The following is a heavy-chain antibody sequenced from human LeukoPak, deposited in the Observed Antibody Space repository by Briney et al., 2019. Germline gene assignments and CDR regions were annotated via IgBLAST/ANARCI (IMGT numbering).Heavy chain of an antibody. CDR3: AKDSSASYYGCLDP. CDR2: ISGSGGST. D-gene: IGHD3-22*01. J-gene: IGHJ5*02. CDR1: GFTFSSYA. V-gene: IGHV3-23*01. Sequence: TAGSLRLSCAASGFTFSSYAMSWIRQVPGKGLEWVSAISGSGGSTYYADSVKGRFTISRDNYRNTLYLQMSSLRAEDTAVYYCAKDSSASYYGCLDPWGQGTLVAVSS.